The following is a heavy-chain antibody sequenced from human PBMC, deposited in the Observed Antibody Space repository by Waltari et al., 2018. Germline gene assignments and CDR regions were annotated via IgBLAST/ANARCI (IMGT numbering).Heavy chain of an antibody. CDR1: GYTFTSYG. V-gene: IGHV1-18*01. Sequence: QVQLVQSGAEVKKPGASVKVSCKASGYTFTSYGISWVRQAPGQGLEWMGWISAYNGNTNYAQKLQGRVTMTTDTSTSTAYMELRSLRSDDTAVYYCARESGTNYDFWSGYPGYYFDYWGQGTLVTVSS. CDR2: ISAYNGNT. J-gene: IGHJ4*02. D-gene: IGHD3-3*01. CDR3: ARESGTNYDFWSGYPGYYFDY.